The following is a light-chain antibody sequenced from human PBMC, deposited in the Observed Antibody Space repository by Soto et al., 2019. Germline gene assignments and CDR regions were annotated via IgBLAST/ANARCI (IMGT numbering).Light chain of an antibody. CDR2: ITS. CDR3: QQSHITPT. V-gene: IGKV1-39*01. CDR1: QSVIKS. Sequence: DIQMTQSPSSLSASVGDRITITCRASQSVIKSVNWYQQKPGKAPKLLMYITSTLQSGVPSRFSGSGSGTDFTLTISSLQPEDFATYYCQQSHITPTFGGGTKVEIK. J-gene: IGKJ4*01.